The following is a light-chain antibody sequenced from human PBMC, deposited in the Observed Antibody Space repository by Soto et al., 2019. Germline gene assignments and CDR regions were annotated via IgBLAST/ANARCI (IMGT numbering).Light chain of an antibody. CDR1: QSVRSSY. Sequence: EVVLTQSPGTLSLSPGERATLSCRASQSVRSSYVAWYQQKPGQAPGLLIYGASSRATGIPDRFSGSGSGTDFTLTISRLEPEDFAVYYCQQYGSSTFTFGPGTTVDIK. J-gene: IGKJ3*01. CDR3: QQYGSSTFT. CDR2: GAS. V-gene: IGKV3-20*01.